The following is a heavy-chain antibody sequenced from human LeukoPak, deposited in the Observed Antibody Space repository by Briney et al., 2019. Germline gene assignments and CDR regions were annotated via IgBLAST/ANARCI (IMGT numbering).Heavy chain of an antibody. V-gene: IGHV3-23*01. CDR3: AKAPAGSSWPFDY. CDR1: GFTFSSYA. D-gene: IGHD6-13*01. J-gene: IGHJ4*02. Sequence: PGGSLRLSCAASGFTFSSYAMSWVRQAPGKGLEWVSAISGSGGSTYYADSVKGRFTISRDNSKNTPYLQMNSLRAEDTAVYYCAKAPAGSSWPFDYWGQGTLVTVSS. CDR2: ISGSGGST.